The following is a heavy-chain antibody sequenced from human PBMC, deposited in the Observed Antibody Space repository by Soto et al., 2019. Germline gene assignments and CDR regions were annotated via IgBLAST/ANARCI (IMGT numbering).Heavy chain of an antibody. CDR2: ISSSSIYT. V-gene: IGHV3-11*06. CDR1: GFTFSDYY. CDR3: ARPIAAAGPYFYGMDV. Sequence: QVQLVESGGGLVKPGGSLRLSCAASGFTFSDYYMSWMRQAPGKGLEWISYISSSSIYTNYADSVKGRITISRDNAKNSLYLQMNSLRAEDTAVYYCARPIAAAGPYFYGMDVWGQGTTVTVSS. D-gene: IGHD6-13*01. J-gene: IGHJ6*02.